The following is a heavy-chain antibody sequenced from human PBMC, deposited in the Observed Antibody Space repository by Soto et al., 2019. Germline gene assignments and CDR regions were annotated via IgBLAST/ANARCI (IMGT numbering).Heavy chain of an antibody. CDR2: MYKTGET. V-gene: IGHV4-61*01. CDR1: GGSVSTGMKY. J-gene: IGHJ6*02. Sequence: SETLSLTCTVSGGSVSTGMKYWGWVRQPPGKALEFIGYMYKTGETLLNSSLKSRVTLSMETSKNHFSLTLSSVTAADTAVYFCMKAHESGDFLGMSVWGPGTTVTVSS. CDR3: MKAHESGDFLGMSV. D-gene: IGHD3-10*01.